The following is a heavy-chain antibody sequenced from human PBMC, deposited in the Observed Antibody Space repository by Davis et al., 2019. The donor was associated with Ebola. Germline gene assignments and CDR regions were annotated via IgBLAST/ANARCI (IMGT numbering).Heavy chain of an antibody. CDR3: ATGTREGDAFDI. CDR1: GYTFTSYY. Sequence: AASVKVSCKASGYTFTSYYMHWVRQAPGQGLEWMGIINPSGGSTSYAQKFQGRVTMTEDTSTDTAYMELSSLRSEDTAVYYCATGTREGDAFDIWGQGTLVTVSS. J-gene: IGHJ3*02. D-gene: IGHD1-1*01. V-gene: IGHV1-46*01. CDR2: INPSGGST.